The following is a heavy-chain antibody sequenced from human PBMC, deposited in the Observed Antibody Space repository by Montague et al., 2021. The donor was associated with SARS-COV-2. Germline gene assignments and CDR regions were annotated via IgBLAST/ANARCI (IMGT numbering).Heavy chain of an antibody. CDR2: IYYSGSI. J-gene: IGHJ5*02. CDR1: GGSISSSSYY. CDR3: ARLKAPYCSSTSCYSASWFDP. V-gene: IGHV4-39*01. D-gene: IGHD2-2*01. Sequence: SETLSLTCTVSGGSISSSSYYWGWIRQPPGKGLEWIGSIYYSGSIYYNPSLKSRVTISVDTSKNQFSLRLSSVTAADTAVYYCARLKAPYCSSTSCYSASWFDPWGQGTLVTVSS.